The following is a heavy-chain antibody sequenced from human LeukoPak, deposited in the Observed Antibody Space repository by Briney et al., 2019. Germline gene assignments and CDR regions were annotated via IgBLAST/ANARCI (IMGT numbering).Heavy chain of an antibody. CDR1: GFTFSSYE. CDR3: ARSGFYFDY. J-gene: IGHJ4*02. Sequence: PGGSLRLSCAASGFTFSSYEMNWVRQAPGKGLEWVSYITSSGTTIYYADSVKGRFTISRDNAKNSLYLQMNSLRAEDTAVYYCARSGFYFDYWGQGTLVTVSS. D-gene: IGHD3-3*01. CDR2: ITSSGTTI. V-gene: IGHV3-48*03.